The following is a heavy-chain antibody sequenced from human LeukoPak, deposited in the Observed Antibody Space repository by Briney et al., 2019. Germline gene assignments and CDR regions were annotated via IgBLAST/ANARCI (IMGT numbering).Heavy chain of an antibody. J-gene: IGHJ4*02. CDR3: ATGNYYDSRGYYTFGY. V-gene: IGHV3-74*01. CDR1: GFTFSRYW. D-gene: IGHD3-22*01. Sequence: GGSLRLSCAASGFTFSRYWMHWVRQVPGKGLVWVSLINGDGSTTSYADFVKGRFTISRDNAKNTLSLQVNSLRAEDTAVYYCATGNYYDSRGYYTFGYWGRGTLVTVSS. CDR2: INGDGSTT.